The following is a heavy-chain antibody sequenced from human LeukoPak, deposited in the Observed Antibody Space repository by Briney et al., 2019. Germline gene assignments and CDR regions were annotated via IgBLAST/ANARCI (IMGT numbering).Heavy chain of an antibody. J-gene: IGHJ4*02. CDR2: ISYDGSNK. CDR1: GFTFSSYA. CDR3: ARDRYNSGWQYGFDY. Sequence: PGRSLRLSCAASGFTFSSYAMHWVRQAPGKGLEWVAVISYDGSNKYYADSVKGRFTISRDNSKNTLYLQMNSLRAEDTAVYYCARDRYNSGWQYGFDYWGQGTLVTVSS. V-gene: IGHV3-30*04. D-gene: IGHD6-19*01.